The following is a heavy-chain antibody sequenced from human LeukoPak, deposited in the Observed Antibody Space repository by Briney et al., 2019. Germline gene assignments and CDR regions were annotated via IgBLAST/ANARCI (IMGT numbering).Heavy chain of an antibody. CDR2: IHSSGST. V-gene: IGHV4-59*01. D-gene: IGHD2-15*01. J-gene: IGHJ4*02. Sequence: SETLSLTCTVSGGSISGDYWSWIRQSPGKGLEWIAYIHSSGSTSYNPSLKSRVTISVDTSKNEFSLKLTSVNAADTAVYYCARDRPGGSSFDYWGQGILVTVSS. CDR1: GGSISGDY. CDR3: ARDRPGGSSFDY.